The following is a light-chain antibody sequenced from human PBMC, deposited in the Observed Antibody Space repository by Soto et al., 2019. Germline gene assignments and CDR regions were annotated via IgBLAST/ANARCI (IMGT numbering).Light chain of an antibody. CDR2: AAS. J-gene: IGKJ1*01. Sequence: EIVLTQSPGTLSLSPGERATLSCRASHTISSSYLAWYQQTPGQTPRLLIYAASSRATGIPDRFSGSGSGTEFTLTISSLQSEDSAVYYCQQYNDWPRTFGQGTKVDIK. V-gene: IGKV3-20*01. CDR3: QQYNDWPRT. CDR1: HTISSSY.